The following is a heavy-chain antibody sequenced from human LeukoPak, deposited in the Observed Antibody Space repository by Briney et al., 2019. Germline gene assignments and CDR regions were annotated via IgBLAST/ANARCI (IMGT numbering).Heavy chain of an antibody. V-gene: IGHV4-30-2*01. J-gene: IGHJ5*02. CDR3: ARVTTLCTSCPNWFDP. CDR1: GGSISSGGYS. Sequence: PSETLSLTCTVSGGSISSGGYSWSWIRQPPGKGLEWIGYIYHSGSTYYNPSLKSRVTISVDRSKNQFSLKLSSVTAADTAVYYCARVTTLCTSCPNWFDPWGQGTLVTVSS. D-gene: IGHD2-2*01. CDR2: IYHSGST.